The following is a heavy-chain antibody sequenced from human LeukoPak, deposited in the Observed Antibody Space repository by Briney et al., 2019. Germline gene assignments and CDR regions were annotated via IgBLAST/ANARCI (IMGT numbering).Heavy chain of an antibody. CDR2: VSSNVNKM. D-gene: IGHD2/OR15-2a*01. J-gene: IGHJ5*01. Sequence: GGSLRLSCAASGFTFSSHTMNCVRQAPGKGREWVACVSSNVNKMYYAESVRGRFTVSRDNAGNSLSLQMDSLRAEDTAVYYCTRELLSLHQGLDSWGQGTLVTVSS. V-gene: IGHV3-21*06. CDR3: TRELLSLHQGLDS. CDR1: GFTFSSHT.